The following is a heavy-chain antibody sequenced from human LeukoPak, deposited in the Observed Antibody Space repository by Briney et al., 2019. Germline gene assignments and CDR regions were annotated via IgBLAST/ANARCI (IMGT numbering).Heavy chain of an antibody. CDR1: GYTFTGYY. Sequence: ASVKFSCKASGYTFTGYYMHWVRQAPGQGLEWMGWINPNSGGTNYAQKFQGWVTMTRDTSISTAYMELSRLRSDDTAVYYCARAGREYSSSWYVSYYYGMDVWGQGTMVTVSS. CDR3: ARAGREYSSSWYVSYYYGMDV. V-gene: IGHV1-2*04. CDR2: INPNSGGT. D-gene: IGHD6-13*01. J-gene: IGHJ6*02.